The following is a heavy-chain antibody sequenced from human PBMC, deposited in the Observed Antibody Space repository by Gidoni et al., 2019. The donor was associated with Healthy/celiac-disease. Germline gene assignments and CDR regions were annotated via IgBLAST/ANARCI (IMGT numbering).Heavy chain of an antibody. CDR3: ARAWGLRGIINWFDP. J-gene: IGHJ5*02. V-gene: IGHV4-39*01. D-gene: IGHD4-17*01. Sequence: QLQLQESGPGRVKPSETLSLTCTVPRGPISSSTSYWGWIRQPPGKGLEWIGSIYYSGSTYYNPSLKSRVTISVDTSKNQFSLKLSSVTAADTAVYYCARAWGLRGIINWFDPWGQGTLVTVSS. CDR1: RGPISSSTSY. CDR2: IYYSGST.